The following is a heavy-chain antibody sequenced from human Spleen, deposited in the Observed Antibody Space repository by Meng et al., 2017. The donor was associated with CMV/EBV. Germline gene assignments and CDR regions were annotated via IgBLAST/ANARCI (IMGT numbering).Heavy chain of an antibody. Sequence: GESLKISCAASGFTVSSNYMSWVRQAPGKGLEWVSVIYSGGSTYYADSVKGRFTISRDNSKNTLYLQMNSLRAEDTAVYYCARDSRGGYDILTGYYWRGYFDYWGQGTLVTVSS. V-gene: IGHV3-53*01. CDR3: ARDSRGGYDILTGYYWRGYFDY. J-gene: IGHJ4*02. CDR1: GFTVSSNY. CDR2: IYSGGST. D-gene: IGHD3-9*01.